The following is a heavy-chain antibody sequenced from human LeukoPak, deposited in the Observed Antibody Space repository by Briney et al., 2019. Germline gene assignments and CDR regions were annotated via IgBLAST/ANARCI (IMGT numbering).Heavy chain of an antibody. CDR3: ARFRSSAGWGSWMGVGYFDY. Sequence: SETLSLTCTVSGGSISSYYWSWIWQPPGKGLEWIGYIYYSGSTNYNPSLKSRVTISVDTSKNQFSLKLSSVTAADTAVYYCARFRSSAGWGSWMGVGYFDYWGQGTLVTVSS. CDR1: GGSISSYY. CDR2: IYYSGST. V-gene: IGHV4-59*01. J-gene: IGHJ4*02. D-gene: IGHD3-3*01.